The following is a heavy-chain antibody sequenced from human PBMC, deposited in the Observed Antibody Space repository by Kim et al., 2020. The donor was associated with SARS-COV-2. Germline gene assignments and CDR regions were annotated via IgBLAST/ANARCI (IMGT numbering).Heavy chain of an antibody. V-gene: IGHV1-18*04. J-gene: IGHJ4*02. CDR3: ARDPHYGSGNYRRSGDFEY. CDR2: TNADNSNT. D-gene: IGHD3-10*01. Sequence: ASVKVSCKASGYDFTTYGVSWVRQAPGQGLEWMGWTNADNSNTNYAQKFQGKFTMSTDTSTSTAYMEVRSLRSDDTAVYYCARDPHYGSGNYRRSGDFEYWGKGTRVIVTS. CDR1: GYDFTTYG.